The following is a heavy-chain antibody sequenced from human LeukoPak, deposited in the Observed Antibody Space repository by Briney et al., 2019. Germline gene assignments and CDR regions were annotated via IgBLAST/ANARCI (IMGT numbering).Heavy chain of an antibody. Sequence: PSETLSLTCTVSGGSISSYYWSWIRQPPGKGLEWIRYIYYSGSTNYNPSLKSRVTISVDTSKNQFSLKLSSVTAADTAVYYCARAGSSGWYIDYWGQGTLVTVSS. CDR1: GGSISSYY. V-gene: IGHV4-59*01. CDR3: ARAGSSGWYIDY. CDR2: IYYSGST. J-gene: IGHJ4*02. D-gene: IGHD6-19*01.